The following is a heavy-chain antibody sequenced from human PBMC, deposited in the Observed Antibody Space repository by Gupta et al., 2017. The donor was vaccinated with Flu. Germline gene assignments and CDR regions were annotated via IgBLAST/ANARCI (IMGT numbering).Heavy chain of an antibody. V-gene: IGHV3-33*01. D-gene: IGHD1-26*01. CDR1: GFTFTTYA. CDR2: IGFDGSNK. CDR3: AGSGWDSWFFDY. Sequence: QPQLVQSGGGVVQPGGSLRLSCAASGFTFTTYAFHWVRQAQGKGLEWVAAIGFDGSNKYDQDSVKGRLSISKDNSKNMLYLEMDSLRAEDTAVYYCAGSGWDSWFFDYWGQGARVTVSS. J-gene: IGHJ4*02.